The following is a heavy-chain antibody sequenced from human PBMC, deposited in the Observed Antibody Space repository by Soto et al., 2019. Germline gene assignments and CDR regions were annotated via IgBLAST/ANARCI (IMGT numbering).Heavy chain of an antibody. CDR2: VYYSGST. D-gene: IGHD5-12*01. CDR1: GGSISGYY. Sequence: QVQLQESGPGLVRPSETLSLTCTLSGGSISGYYWSWIRQPPGKGLEWIGYVYYSGSTKYNPSLESRVTISVDMSNNQFSLMLTSVTAAHTAVYYCAKYRRTDAEGYRLDFWGQGTLVTVSS. CDR3: AKYRRTDAEGYRLDF. J-gene: IGHJ4*02. V-gene: IGHV4-59*01.